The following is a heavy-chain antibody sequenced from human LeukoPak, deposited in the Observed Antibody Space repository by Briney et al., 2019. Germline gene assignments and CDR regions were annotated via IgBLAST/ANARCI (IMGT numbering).Heavy chain of an antibody. V-gene: IGHV3-30-3*01. CDR2: ISYDGSNK. CDR1: GFTFSSYA. D-gene: IGHD5-24*01. J-gene: IGHJ4*02. Sequence: GGSLRLSCAASGFTFSSYAMHWVRQAPGKGLEWVAVISYDGSNKYYADSVKGRFTISRDNSKNTLYLQTNSLRAEDTAVYYCARDEEDGYNVNRLDYWGQGTLVTVSS. CDR3: ARDEEDGYNVNRLDY.